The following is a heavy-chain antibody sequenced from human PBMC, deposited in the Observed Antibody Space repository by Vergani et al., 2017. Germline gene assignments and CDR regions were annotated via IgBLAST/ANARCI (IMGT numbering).Heavy chain of an antibody. CDR2: ISAYNGNT. Sequence: QVQLVQSGAEVKKPGASVKVSCKASGYTFTSYGISWVRQAPGQGLEWMGWISAYNGNTNYAQKLQGRVTMTTDTSTSTAYMELRSLRSDDTAVYYCARDRSGYDFWSGSNYYYYYGMDVWGQGTTVTVSS. CDR3: ARDRSGYDFWSGSNYYYYYGMDV. J-gene: IGHJ6*02. V-gene: IGHV1-18*01. D-gene: IGHD3-3*01. CDR1: GYTFTSYG.